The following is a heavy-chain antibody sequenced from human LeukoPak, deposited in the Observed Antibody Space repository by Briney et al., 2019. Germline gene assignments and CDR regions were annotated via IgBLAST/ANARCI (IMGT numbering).Heavy chain of an antibody. Sequence: SVRVSCKASGGTFSTYAISWVRQAPGQGLEWMGGIIPIFGTTHYAQRFQVRVTITADKSTSTAYMDLSSLRSEDTAVYYCARSLIDYGGSYDAFDIWGQGTMVTVSS. CDR2: IIPIFGTT. CDR3: ARSLIDYGGSYDAFDI. CDR1: GGTFSTYA. V-gene: IGHV1-69*06. D-gene: IGHD4-23*01. J-gene: IGHJ3*02.